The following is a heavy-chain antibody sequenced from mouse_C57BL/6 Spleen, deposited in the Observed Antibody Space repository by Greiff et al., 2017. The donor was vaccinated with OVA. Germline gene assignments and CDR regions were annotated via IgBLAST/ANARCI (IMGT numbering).Heavy chain of an antibody. D-gene: IGHD1-1*01. CDR2: IWWDDDK. Sequence: QVTLKVSGPGILQPSQTLSLTCSFSGFSLSTFGMGVGWIRQPSGKGLEWLAHIWWDDDKYYNPALKSRLTISKDTSKNQVFLKSANVDTADTATYYCARIGVRVTTVVGYFDYWGQGTTLTVSS. J-gene: IGHJ2*01. CDR1: GFSLSTFGMG. V-gene: IGHV8-8*01. CDR3: ARIGVRVTTVVGYFDY.